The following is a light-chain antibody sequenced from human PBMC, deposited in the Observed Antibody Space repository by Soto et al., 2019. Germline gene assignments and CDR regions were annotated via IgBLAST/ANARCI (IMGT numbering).Light chain of an antibody. J-gene: IGKJ5*01. CDR3: MQSTQLPPT. CDR1: HSLLHSDGKTY. V-gene: IGKV2D-29*02. Sequence: DIVVTQTPLSLSVTPGQPAFISCKSSHSLLHSDGKTYLYWYLQKPGQSPQLLIYEVSTRVSGVPDRFSGSGSGTDFTLEISRVETDDVGIYYCMQSTQLPPTFGQGTRLET. CDR2: EVS.